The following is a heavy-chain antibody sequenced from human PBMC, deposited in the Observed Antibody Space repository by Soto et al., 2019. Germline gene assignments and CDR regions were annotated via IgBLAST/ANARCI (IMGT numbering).Heavy chain of an antibody. CDR3: ARADQDLNWFDP. Sequence: QVQLQQWGAGLLKPSETLSLTCAVYGGSFSGYYWSWIRQPPGKGLEWIGEINHSGSTNYNPSLKSRVTISVDTSKNQFSLKLSSVTAADTAVYYCARADQDLNWFDPWGQGTLVTVSS. V-gene: IGHV4-34*01. J-gene: IGHJ5*02. CDR1: GGSFSGYY. CDR2: INHSGST.